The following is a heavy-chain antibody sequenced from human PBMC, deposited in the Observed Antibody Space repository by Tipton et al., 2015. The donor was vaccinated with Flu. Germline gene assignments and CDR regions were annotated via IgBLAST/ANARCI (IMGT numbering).Heavy chain of an antibody. CDR3: ARPTYGDYVDEGFET. J-gene: IGHJ6*04. D-gene: IGHD4-17*01. Sequence: VQLVQSGVEVKKPGESLKISCKGFGYSFTNYWIGWVRQMPGKGLEWMGMIHPSDSDTRYSPSFQGQVTISADKSISTVYLQWSILKASDTAVYFCARPTYGDYVDEGFETWGKGTKVTVSS. V-gene: IGHV5-51*03. CDR2: IHPSDSDT. CDR1: GYSFTNYW.